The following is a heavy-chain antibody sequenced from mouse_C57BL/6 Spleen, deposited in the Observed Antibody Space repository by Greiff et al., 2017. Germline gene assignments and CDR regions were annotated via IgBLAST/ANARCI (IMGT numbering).Heavy chain of an antibody. D-gene: IGHD1-1*01. J-gene: IGHJ3*01. Sequence: VKLQESGPELVKPGASVKLSCKASGYTFTSYDINWVKQRPGQGLEWIGWIYPRDGSTKYNEKFKGKATLTVDTSSSTAYMELHSLTSEDSAVYFCARGYYGSSGGFAYWGQGTLVTVSA. V-gene: IGHV1-85*01. CDR2: IYPRDGST. CDR3: ARGYYGSSGGFAY. CDR1: GYTFTSYD.